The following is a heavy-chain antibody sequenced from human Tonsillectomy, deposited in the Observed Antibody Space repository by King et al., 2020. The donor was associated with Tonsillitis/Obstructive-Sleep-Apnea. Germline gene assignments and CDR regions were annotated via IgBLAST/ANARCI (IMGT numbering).Heavy chain of an antibody. CDR3: ARAQYAGPFDY. CDR2: INTNTGKS. V-gene: IGHV7-4-1*02. D-gene: IGHD6-13*01. CDR1: GYTFTSYV. J-gene: IGHJ4*02. Sequence: QLVQSGSELKKPGASVKVSCKASGYTFTSYVINWVRQAPGQGLEWMGWINTNTGKSTYAQGFTGRFVLSLDTSVTTAYLQIRSLKAAATAVYYCARAQYAGPFDYWGQGTLVTVSS.